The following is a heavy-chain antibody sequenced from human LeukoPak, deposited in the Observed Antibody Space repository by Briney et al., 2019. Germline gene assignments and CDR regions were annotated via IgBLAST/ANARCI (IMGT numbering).Heavy chain of an antibody. D-gene: IGHD3-16*01. CDR3: AGGARGYNWYFDL. V-gene: IGHV3-7*01. J-gene: IGHJ2*01. CDR1: GFTFRNYW. Sequence: PGGSLRLSCAASGFTFRNYWMSWVRQAPGKGLEWVANIKQDGSEKYYVDSMKGRFTISRDNAKNSVYLQINSLRAEDTAVYYCAGGARGYNWYFDLWGRGTLVTVSS. CDR2: IKQDGSEK.